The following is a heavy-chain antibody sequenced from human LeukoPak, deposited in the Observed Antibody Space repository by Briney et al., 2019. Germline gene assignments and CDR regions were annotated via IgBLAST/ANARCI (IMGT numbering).Heavy chain of an antibody. CDR2: IRYDGSNK. D-gene: IGHD3-3*01. J-gene: IGHJ3*02. CDR3: AKFYWEGEWLLSSNAFDI. CDR1: GFTFSSYG. V-gene: IGHV3-30*02. Sequence: GGSLRLSCAASGFTFSSYGMHWVRQAPGKGLEWVAFIRYDGSNKYYADSVKGRFTISRDNSKNTLYLQMNSLRAEDTAVYYCAKFYWEGEWLLSSNAFDIWGQGTMVTVSS.